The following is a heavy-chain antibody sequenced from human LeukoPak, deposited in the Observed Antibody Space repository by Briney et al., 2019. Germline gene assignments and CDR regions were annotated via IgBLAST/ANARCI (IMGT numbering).Heavy chain of an antibody. Sequence: GGSLRLSCAASGFTFSSYWMHWVRQAPGEGLVWVSRINSDGSSTSYADSVKGRFTIPRDNAKNTLYLQMNSLRAEDTAVYYCARDVGGFGELSYYYYGMDVWGQGTTVTVSS. CDR3: ARDVGGFGELSYYYYGMDV. CDR1: GFTFSSYW. D-gene: IGHD3-10*01. J-gene: IGHJ6*02. V-gene: IGHV3-74*01. CDR2: INSDGSST.